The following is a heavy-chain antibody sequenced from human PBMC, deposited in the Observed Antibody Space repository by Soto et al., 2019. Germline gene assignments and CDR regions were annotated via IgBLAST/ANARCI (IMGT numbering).Heavy chain of an antibody. CDR3: SRSPDVGVRGAY. CDR2: ITVGSSHI. V-gene: IGHV3-21*01. Sequence: PGGSLRLSFTGSGFPFSAYSITWVRQAPGKGLEWVSSITVGSSHIYQPNSMKGRFTISRDDAKNSVYLQIDSLRDEDTALYYCSRSPDVGVRGAYRGQGTLVTVSS. J-gene: IGHJ4*02. D-gene: IGHD3-16*01. CDR1: GFPFSAYS.